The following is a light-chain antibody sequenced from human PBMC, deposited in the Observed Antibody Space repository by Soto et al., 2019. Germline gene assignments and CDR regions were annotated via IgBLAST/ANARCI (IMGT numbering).Light chain of an antibody. CDR3: CSYAGSYPSV. CDR2: DVS. CDR1: SSDVGSYNY. Sequence: QSALTQPRSVSGSPGQSVTISCTGPSSDVGSYNYVSWYQQHPGKAPKLMIYDVSKRPSGVPDRFSGSKSGNTASLTISGLQAEDEADYYFCSYAGSYPSVFGTGNKLTVL. J-gene: IGLJ1*01. V-gene: IGLV2-11*01.